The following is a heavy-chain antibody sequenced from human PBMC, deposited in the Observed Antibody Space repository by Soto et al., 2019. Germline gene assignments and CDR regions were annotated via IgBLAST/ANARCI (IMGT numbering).Heavy chain of an antibody. V-gene: IGHV3-74*01. J-gene: IGHJ4*02. Sequence: EVQLVESGGGLVQPGGSLRLSCAVSGFTFSSFWMHWVRQAPGEGLVWVSRINTDGSSTSYADSVKGRFTISRDNAKNTLYLQMNRLRVEDTAMYYCAMRGVDTFGLSYWGQGTLVTVSS. CDR3: AMRGVDTFGLSY. D-gene: IGHD3-10*01. CDR2: INTDGSST. CDR1: GFTFSSFW.